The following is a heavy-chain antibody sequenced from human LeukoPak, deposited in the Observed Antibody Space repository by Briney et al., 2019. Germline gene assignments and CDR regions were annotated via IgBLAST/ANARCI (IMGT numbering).Heavy chain of an antibody. CDR1: GFTVSSNY. D-gene: IGHD3-10*01. CDR2: IYSGGET. J-gene: IGHJ4*02. Sequence: GGSLRLSCAASGFTVSSNYMNWVRQAPGKGLEWVSVIYSGGETYYADSVKGRFTISRDISKNTLYLQMNSLRAEDTAVYYCARDRGAYYYGTGYWGQGTLVTVSS. CDR3: ARDRGAYYYGTGY. V-gene: IGHV3-66*01.